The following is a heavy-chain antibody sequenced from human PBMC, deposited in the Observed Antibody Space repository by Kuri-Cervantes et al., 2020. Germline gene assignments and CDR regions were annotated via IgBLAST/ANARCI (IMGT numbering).Heavy chain of an antibody. Sequence: GESLKISCAASGFTFSSYGMHWVRQAPGKGLEWVTVISYDGSNKYYADSVKGRFTISRDNSKNTLYLQMNSLRAEDTAVYYCAKDDSSSWYAYHGRNDYWGQGTLVTVSS. CDR2: ISYDGSNK. CDR1: GFTFSSYG. CDR3: AKDDSSSWYAYHGRNDY. V-gene: IGHV3-30*18. J-gene: IGHJ4*02. D-gene: IGHD6-13*01.